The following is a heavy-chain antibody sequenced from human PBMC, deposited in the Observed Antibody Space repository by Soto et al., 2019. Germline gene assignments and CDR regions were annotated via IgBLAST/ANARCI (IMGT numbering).Heavy chain of an antibody. CDR1: GASISSSY. D-gene: IGHD5-18*01. J-gene: IGHJ4*02. V-gene: IGHV4-59*08. CDR2: IYNSGST. Sequence: QVQLQESGPGLVKPSETLSLTCTVSGASISSSYWSWIRQPPGKGLEWIGYIYNSGSTTYNPSLKSXXTXSXXTSKNQFALRLSSVTAADTAVYYCARRYSYGHFDCWGQGTLVTVSS. CDR3: ARRYSYGHFDC.